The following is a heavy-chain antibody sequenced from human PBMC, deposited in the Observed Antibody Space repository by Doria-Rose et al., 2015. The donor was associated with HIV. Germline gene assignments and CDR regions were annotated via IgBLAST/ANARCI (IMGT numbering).Heavy chain of an antibody. J-gene: IGHJ4*02. D-gene: IGHD1-26*01. V-gene: IGHV4-59*01. CDR3: ARVLSGTYDY. Sequence: QVQLQESGPGLVKPSETLSLTCSVSGGSISHYYWSWIRQPPGEGLEYIGDIFYTGSTNYSPSLKSRVSISIDTSKNKLSLRLSSVTAADTAVYYCARVLSGTYDYWGQGTPVTVSS. CDR2: IFYTGST. CDR1: GGSISHYY.